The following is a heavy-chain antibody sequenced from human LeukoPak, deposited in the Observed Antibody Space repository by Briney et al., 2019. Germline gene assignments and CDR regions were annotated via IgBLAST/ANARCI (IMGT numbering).Heavy chain of an antibody. Sequence: SETLSLTCAVYGGSFSGYYWSWIRQPPGKGLEWIGYIYYSGSTNYNPSLKSRVTISVDTSKNQFSLKLSSVTAADTAVYYCARQGKYYYDSSGYPFDPWGQGTLVTVPS. V-gene: IGHV4-59*08. CDR2: IYYSGST. J-gene: IGHJ5*02. CDR3: ARQGKYYYDSSGYPFDP. CDR1: GGSFSGYY. D-gene: IGHD3-22*01.